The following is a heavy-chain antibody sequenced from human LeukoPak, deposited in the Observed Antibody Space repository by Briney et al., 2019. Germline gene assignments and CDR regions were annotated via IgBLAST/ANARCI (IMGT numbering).Heavy chain of an antibody. J-gene: IGHJ3*02. D-gene: IGHD3-22*01. Sequence: KPSETLSLTCAVYGGSFSGYYWSWIRQPPGKGLEWIGEINHSGSTNYNPSLKSRVTISVDKSNNQFSLKLSSMTAADTAVYYCAGTYYYDSSGTYYIWGQGTMVTVSS. CDR1: GGSFSGYY. CDR3: AGTYYYDSSGTYYI. V-gene: IGHV4-34*01. CDR2: INHSGST.